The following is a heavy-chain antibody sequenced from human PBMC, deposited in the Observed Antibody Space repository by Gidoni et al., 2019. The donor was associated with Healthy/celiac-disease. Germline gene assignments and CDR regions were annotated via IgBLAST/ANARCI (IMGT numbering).Heavy chain of an antibody. CDR2: IKQDGSEK. V-gene: IGHV3-7*03. J-gene: IGHJ3*02. Sequence: EVQLVESGGGLVQPGGSLRLSCAASGFTFSSDWMSWVRQAPGKGLEWVANIKQDGSEKYYVDSVKGRFTISRDNAKNSLYLQMNSLRAEDTAVYYCARAGYCSSTSCYIDAFDIWGQGTMVTVSS. D-gene: IGHD2-2*02. CDR1: GFTFSSDW. CDR3: ARAGYCSSTSCYIDAFDI.